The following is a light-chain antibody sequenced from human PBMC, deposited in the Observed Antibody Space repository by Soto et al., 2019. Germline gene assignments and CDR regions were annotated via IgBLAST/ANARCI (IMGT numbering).Light chain of an antibody. CDR1: SSDVGGYNY. CDR2: DVS. V-gene: IGLV2-14*01. Sequence: QSVLTQTASVSGSPGQSITISCTGTSSDVGGYNYVSWYQQHPGKAPKFMIYDVSNRPSGVSNRFSGSKSGNTASLTISGLQSEVEADYYCSSYTTSNTRQIVFGTGTKVTVL. CDR3: SSYTTSNTRQIV. J-gene: IGLJ1*01.